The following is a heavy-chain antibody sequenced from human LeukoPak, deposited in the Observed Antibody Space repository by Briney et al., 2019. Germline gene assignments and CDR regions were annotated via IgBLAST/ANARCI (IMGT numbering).Heavy chain of an antibody. Sequence: ASVKVSCKASGYTFTGYYIHWVRQAPGQGLEWMGWINPNSGGTNYAQRFQGRVTMTRDTSISTAYMELSRLTSDDTAVYYCAKVTIYGDYLENWFDPWGQGTLVTVSS. D-gene: IGHD4-17*01. CDR1: GYTFTGYY. CDR3: AKVTIYGDYLENWFDP. V-gene: IGHV1-2*02. J-gene: IGHJ5*02. CDR2: INPNSGGT.